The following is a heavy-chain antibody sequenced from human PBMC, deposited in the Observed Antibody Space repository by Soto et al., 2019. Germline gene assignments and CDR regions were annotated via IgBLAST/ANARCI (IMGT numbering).Heavy chain of an antibody. D-gene: IGHD2-21*02. Sequence: QVQLVQSGAEVKKPGASVKVSCKASGYTFTGYYMHWVRQAPGQGLEWMGWINPNSGGTNYAQKFQGWVTMTRDTSSSTAYMELSRLRSDDTAVYYCAREYCGGDCYNRDYYYYGMDVWGQGTTVTVSS. CDR2: INPNSGGT. J-gene: IGHJ6*02. CDR3: AREYCGGDCYNRDYYYYGMDV. V-gene: IGHV1-2*04. CDR1: GYTFTGYY.